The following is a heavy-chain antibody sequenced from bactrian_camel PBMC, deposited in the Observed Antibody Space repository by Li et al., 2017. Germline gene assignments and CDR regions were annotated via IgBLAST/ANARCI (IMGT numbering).Heavy chain of an antibody. D-gene: IGHD1*01. V-gene: IGHV3S53*01. CDR3: ATDMDPDHLAGSPCSDEYPYNY. CDR2: IDRQGSI. CDR1: GFFVSDYC. J-gene: IGHJ4*01. Sequence: HVQLVESGGGSVQAGGSLRLSCAASGFFVSDYCMAWFRQAPGMEREGVAAIDRQGSIDYADSVKGRFTISKIVANNTLYLQMDSLKPEDTAMYFCATDMDPDHLAGSPCSDEYPYNYYGQGTQVTVS.